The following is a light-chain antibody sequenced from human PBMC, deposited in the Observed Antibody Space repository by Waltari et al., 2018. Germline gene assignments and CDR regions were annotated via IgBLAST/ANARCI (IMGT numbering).Light chain of an antibody. V-gene: IGLV1-40*01. J-gene: IGLJ3*02. CDR3: QSYDRSLSGSV. CDR2: SDT. Sequence: QSVLTQPPPVSGAPGQRVTIPCTGSSPNLGPRYDVHWPQHFPGAGPKLIIYSDTQRPSGVPDRFSGSKSGTSASLAVTGLQADDEADYYCQSYDRSLSGSVFGGGTKLTVL. CDR1: SPNLGPRYD.